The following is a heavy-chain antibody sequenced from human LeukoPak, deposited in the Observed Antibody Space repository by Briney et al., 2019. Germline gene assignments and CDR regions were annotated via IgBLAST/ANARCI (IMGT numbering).Heavy chain of an antibody. J-gene: IGHJ4*02. CDR3: AKDRYYYDSSGYLPDY. CDR1: GFTFSSYG. D-gene: IGHD3-22*01. Sequence: GGSLRLSCAASGFTFSSYGMHWVRQAPGKGLEWVAFIRYDGSNKYYADSVKGRFTISRDNSKNTLYLQMNSLRAEDRAVYYCAKDRYYYDSSGYLPDYWGQGTLVTVSS. CDR2: IRYDGSNK. V-gene: IGHV3-30*02.